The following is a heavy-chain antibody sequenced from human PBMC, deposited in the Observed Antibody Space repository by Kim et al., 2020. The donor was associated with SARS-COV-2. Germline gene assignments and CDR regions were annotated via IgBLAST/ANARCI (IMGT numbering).Heavy chain of an antibody. J-gene: IGHJ5*02. D-gene: IGHD6-13*01. Sequence: KSRVTISVDTSKNQFSLKLSCVTAADTAVYYCARGKGSGSWYVADWFDPWGQGTLVTVSS. V-gene: IGHV4-59*09. CDR3: ARGKGSGSWYVADWFDP.